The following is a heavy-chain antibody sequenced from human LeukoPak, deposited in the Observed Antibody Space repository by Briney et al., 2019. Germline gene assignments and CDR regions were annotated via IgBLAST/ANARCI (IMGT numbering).Heavy chain of an antibody. D-gene: IGHD3-10*02. Sequence: GGSLRLSCAASGFTLRNYNMNWVRQAPGKGLEWVSYISSSGNTIYYADSVKGRFTISRDNAKNSLYLQMNSLRAEDTAVYYCAELGITMIGGVWGKGTTVTISS. CDR2: ISSSGNTI. J-gene: IGHJ6*04. CDR3: AELGITMIGGV. V-gene: IGHV3-48*04. CDR1: GFTLRNYN.